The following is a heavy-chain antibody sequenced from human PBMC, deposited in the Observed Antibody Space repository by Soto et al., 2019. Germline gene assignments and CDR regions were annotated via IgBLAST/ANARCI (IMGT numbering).Heavy chain of an antibody. CDR3: ARGSTESYPGSRIFDF. Sequence: PGGSLRLSCVASGLTFGSRAMSWVRQAPGEWLQWVATITDNGGDAKYADSVRGRFVISRDNSKKTLYLQMTSLTAEDSAMYFCARGSTESYPGSRIFDFWGRGTLVNVSS. J-gene: IGHJ4*02. V-gene: IGHV3-23*01. CDR1: GLTFGSRA. CDR2: ITDNGGDA. D-gene: IGHD3-10*01.